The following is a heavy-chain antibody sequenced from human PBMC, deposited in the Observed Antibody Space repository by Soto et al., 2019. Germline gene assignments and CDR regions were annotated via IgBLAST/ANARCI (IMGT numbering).Heavy chain of an antibody. CDR3: AREGEQLASTYFDY. Sequence: QVQLVESGGGVVQPGRSLRLSCAASGFTFSSYAMHWVRQAPGKGLEWVAVISYDGSNRYYADSVKGRFTISRDNSKNTLYLQMNSLRAEDTAVYYCAREGEQLASTYFDYWGQGTLVTVSS. J-gene: IGHJ4*02. D-gene: IGHD6-6*01. CDR2: ISYDGSNR. V-gene: IGHV3-30-3*01. CDR1: GFTFSSYA.